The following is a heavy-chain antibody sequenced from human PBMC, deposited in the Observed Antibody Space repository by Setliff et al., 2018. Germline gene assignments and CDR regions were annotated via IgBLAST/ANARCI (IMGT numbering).Heavy chain of an antibody. V-gene: IGHV1-18*01. D-gene: IGHD2-2*01. Sequence: ASVKVSCKASGYTFTDYGISWVRQAPGQGLEWMGWISPYTGNTYYAPQFQGRVIMTTDTSAKTAYMDLRSLRSGDTADYYCERLVRYCSTTSCERTSGDDFWGLGTLVTVSS. CDR2: ISPYTGNT. J-gene: IGHJ4*02. CDR3: ERLVRYCSTTSCERTSGDDF. CDR1: GYTFTDYG.